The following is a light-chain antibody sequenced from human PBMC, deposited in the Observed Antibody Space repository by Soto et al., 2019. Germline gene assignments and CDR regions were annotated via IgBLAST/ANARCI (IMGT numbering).Light chain of an antibody. CDR1: SSDIGDYNY. V-gene: IGLV2-14*01. CDR2: EVS. Sequence: QSALTQPASVSGSPGQSITIPCTGTSSDIGDYNYVSWYQHHPGKAPKLMIYEVSNRPSGVSNRFSGSKSGNTASLTISGLQAEDEADYYCSSYTDSSPPVVFGGGTKVTVL. J-gene: IGLJ2*01. CDR3: SSYTDSSPPVV.